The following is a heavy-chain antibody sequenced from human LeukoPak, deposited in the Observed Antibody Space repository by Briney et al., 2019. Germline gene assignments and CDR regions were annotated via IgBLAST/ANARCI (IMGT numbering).Heavy chain of an antibody. CDR1: GYTFTGYY. V-gene: IGHV1-2*06. CDR3: ARLYSGYDSDY. D-gene: IGHD5-12*01. J-gene: IGHJ4*02. CDR2: INPNSGGT. Sequence: ASVKVSCKASGYTFTGYYMHWVRQAPRQGLEWMGRINPNSGGTNYAQKFQGRVTMTRDTSISTAYMELSRLRSDDTAVYYCARLYSGYDSDYWGQGTLVTVSS.